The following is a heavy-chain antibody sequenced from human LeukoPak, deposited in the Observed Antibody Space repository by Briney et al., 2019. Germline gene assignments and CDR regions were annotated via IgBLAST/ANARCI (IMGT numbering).Heavy chain of an antibody. Sequence: PGGSLRLSCVASGFTFSNYGMSWVRQAPGKGLEWVSTISASGGSTYYADSVKGRFPISRDNSKNTLYVQLYSLRAEDTAVYYCAKDLHYGSGRPYYFDYWGQGTLVTVSS. D-gene: IGHD3-10*01. CDR1: GFTFSNYG. CDR2: ISASGGST. J-gene: IGHJ4*02. CDR3: AKDLHYGSGRPYYFDY. V-gene: IGHV3-23*01.